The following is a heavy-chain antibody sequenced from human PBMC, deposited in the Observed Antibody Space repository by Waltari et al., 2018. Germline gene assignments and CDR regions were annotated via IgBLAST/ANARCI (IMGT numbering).Heavy chain of an antibody. Sequence: QVLLQQWGAGLLKPSETLSLTCAVYGGSLTFYYRRWTRQPPGEGLEWIGEITHSGSTNYNPSLKSRVSISVDTPNNQFSLKLTSVTAADTAAYYCARRGYCGIDCYSNYFDFWGQGTLVTVSS. V-gene: IGHV4-34*01. J-gene: IGHJ4*02. CDR1: GGSLTFYY. CDR3: ARRGYCGIDCYSNYFDF. D-gene: IGHD2-21*01. CDR2: ITHSGST.